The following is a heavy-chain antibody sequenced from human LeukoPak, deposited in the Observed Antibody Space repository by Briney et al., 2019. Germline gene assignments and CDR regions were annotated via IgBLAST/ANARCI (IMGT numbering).Heavy chain of an antibody. J-gene: IGHJ5*01. Sequence: SETRSPTCTVSGGSISSSSYYWGWIRQPPGKGLEWIGSIYYSGSTYYNPSLKSRVTISVDTSKNQFSLKLSSVTAADTAVYYCARLPYGAMDWFDPWGQGRLATVHS. V-gene: IGHV4-39*01. D-gene: IGHD4-17*01. CDR2: IYYSGST. CDR1: GGSISSSSYY. CDR3: ARLPYGAMDWFDP.